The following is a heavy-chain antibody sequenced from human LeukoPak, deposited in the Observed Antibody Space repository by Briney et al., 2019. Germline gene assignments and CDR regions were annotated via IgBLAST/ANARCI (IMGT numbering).Heavy chain of an antibody. V-gene: IGHV1-8*01. J-gene: IGHJ6*03. D-gene: IGHD3-3*01. CDR3: ARGHDFWSGPWNYHYMDV. CDR1: GYTFTSYV. CDR2: MNPNSGNT. Sequence: ASVKVSCKASGYTFTSYVISWVPQAAGHGLEWMGWMNPNSGNTGYAQKFQGRVTMTRNTSISTAYMELSSLRSEDPGVYDCARGHDFWSGPWNYHYMDVWGKGTTVTVSS.